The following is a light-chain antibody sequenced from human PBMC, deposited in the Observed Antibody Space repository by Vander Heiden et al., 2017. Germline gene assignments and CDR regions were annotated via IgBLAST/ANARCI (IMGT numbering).Light chain of an antibody. Sequence: SLGERATINGKSSQSVLYSPNNKNDLAWYQQKPGQPPKLLIYWASTRQSGVQDTFCGMPKWLEFRRVLCRSQAAAVAVHYCQQYLSSPRTFGQGTKVDIK. V-gene: IGKV4-1*01. CDR2: WAS. J-gene: IGKJ1*01. CDR3: QQYLSSPRT. CDR1: QSVLYSPNNKND.